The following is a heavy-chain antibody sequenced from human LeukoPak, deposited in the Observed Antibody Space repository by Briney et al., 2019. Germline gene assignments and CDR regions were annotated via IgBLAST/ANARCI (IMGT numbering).Heavy chain of an antibody. V-gene: IGHV4-4*07. J-gene: IGHJ4*02. CDR2: IYTSGST. D-gene: IGHD3-10*01. Sequence: SETLSLTCTVSGGSISSYYWSWIRQPAGKGLEWIGRIYTSGSTNYNPSLKSRVTMSVDTSRNQFSLKLSSVTAADTAVYYCASFTLYYYGSGSYYNGWGQGTLVTVSS. CDR3: ASFTLYYYGSGSYYNG. CDR1: GGSISSYY.